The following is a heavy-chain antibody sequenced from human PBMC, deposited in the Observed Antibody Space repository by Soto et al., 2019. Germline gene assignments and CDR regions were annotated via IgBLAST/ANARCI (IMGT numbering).Heavy chain of an antibody. Sequence: EVQLVESGGGLVKPGGSLRLSCAASGFTFSSDSMNWVRQAPGKGLEWVSSISSSSSYIYYADPVKGRFTISRDNAKNSLYLQMNSLRAEDTAVYYCARDTYFYGSGSYGPWGQGTLVTVSS. CDR2: ISSSSSYI. J-gene: IGHJ5*02. D-gene: IGHD3-10*01. V-gene: IGHV3-21*01. CDR3: ARDTYFYGSGSYGP. CDR1: GFTFSSDS.